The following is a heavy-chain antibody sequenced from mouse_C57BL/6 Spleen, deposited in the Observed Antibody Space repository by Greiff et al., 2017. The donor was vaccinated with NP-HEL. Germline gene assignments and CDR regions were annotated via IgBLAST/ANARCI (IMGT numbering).Heavy chain of an antibody. V-gene: IGHV2-9-1*01. Sequence: VQLVESGPGLVAPSQSLSITCTVSGFSLTSYAISWVRQLPGKGLEWLGVIWTGGGTNYNSALKSRLSISKDNSKSQVFLKMNSLQTDDTARYYCARGGPYYSNPLTFDYWGQGTTLTVSS. CDR1: GFSLTSYA. CDR3: ARGGPYYSNPLTFDY. J-gene: IGHJ2*01. D-gene: IGHD2-5*01. CDR2: IWTGGGT.